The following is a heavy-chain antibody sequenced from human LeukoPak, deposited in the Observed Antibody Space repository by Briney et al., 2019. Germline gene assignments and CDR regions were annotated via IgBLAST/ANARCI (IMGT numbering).Heavy chain of an antibody. D-gene: IGHD2-2*01. CDR1: GYTFTSYY. V-gene: IGHV1-46*01. J-gene: IGHJ6*02. CDR3: AREMVQLLCRSGMDV. CDR2: INPSGGST. Sequence: ASVKVSCKASGYTFTSYYMHWVRQAPGQGLEWMGIINPSGGSTSYAQKFQGRVTMTRDTSTSTVYMELSSLRSEDTAVYYCAREMVQLLCRSGMDVWRQGTTVTVSS.